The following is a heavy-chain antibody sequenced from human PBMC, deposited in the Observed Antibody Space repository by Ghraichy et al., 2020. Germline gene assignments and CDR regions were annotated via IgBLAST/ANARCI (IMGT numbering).Heavy chain of an antibody. CDR3: AKDHGYYDSSGYYFDY. V-gene: IGHV3-23*01. CDR2: ISGSGGST. CDR1: GFTFSSYA. J-gene: IGHJ4*02. Sequence: GGSLRLSCAASGFTFSSYAMSWVRQAPGKGLEWVSAISGSGGSTYYADSVKGRFTISRDNSKNTLYLQMNSLRAEDTAVYYCAKDHGYYDSSGYYFDYWGQGTLATVSS. D-gene: IGHD3-22*01.